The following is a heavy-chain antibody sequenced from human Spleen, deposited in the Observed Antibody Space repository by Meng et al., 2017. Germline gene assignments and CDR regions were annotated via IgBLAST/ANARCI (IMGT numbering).Heavy chain of an antibody. CDR3: SREDK. J-gene: IGHJ4*02. Sequence: GESLKISCAASGFTFTAYYIHWVRQAPGQGLEWMGWIHPNSGDTQSAQKFQGRVTMTSDTSISTLYMELSRLTSDDTAVYYCSREDKWGQGTLVTVSS. CDR2: IHPNSGDT. V-gene: IGHV1-2*02. CDR1: GFTFTAYY.